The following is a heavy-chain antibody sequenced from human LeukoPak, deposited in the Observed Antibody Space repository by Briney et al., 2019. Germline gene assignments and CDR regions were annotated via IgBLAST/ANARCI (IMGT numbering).Heavy chain of an antibody. Sequence: ASMKVSCKASGYTFTGYYMHWVRQAPGQGLEWMGWINPHSDGTNYAQKFQGRVTMTRDSSISTAYMELSSLRSDDTARYYCARARTYCGGDCSYFGFWGQGTLVTVSS. D-gene: IGHD2-21*02. CDR3: ARARTYCGGDCSYFGF. CDR1: GYTFTGYY. V-gene: IGHV1-2*02. CDR2: INPHSDGT. J-gene: IGHJ4*02.